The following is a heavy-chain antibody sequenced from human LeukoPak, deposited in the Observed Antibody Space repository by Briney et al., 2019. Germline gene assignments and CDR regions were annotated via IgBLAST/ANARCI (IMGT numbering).Heavy chain of an antibody. D-gene: IGHD3-22*01. CDR3: AREAAYYYDSSGYSRPYYFDY. V-gene: IGHV1-69*01. CDR2: IIPIFGTA. CDR1: GGTFSSYA. Sequence: SVKVSCKASGGTFSSYAISWVRQAPGQGLEWMGGIIPIFGTANYAQKFQGRVTITADESTSTAYMELSSLRSEDTAVYYCAREAAYYYDSSGYSRPYYFDYWGQGTLVTVSS. J-gene: IGHJ4*02.